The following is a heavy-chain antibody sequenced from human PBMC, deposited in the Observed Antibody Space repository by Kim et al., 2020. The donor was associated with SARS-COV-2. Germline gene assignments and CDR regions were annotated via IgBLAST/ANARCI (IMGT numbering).Heavy chain of an antibody. CDR3: AKGGKKNLFSGD. J-gene: IGHJ1*01. V-gene: IGHV3-23*01. Sequence: GGSLRLSCAASGFNFSSYAMSWVRQAPGKGLEWVSGIRDGGGNTYYIDPVKGRFTISRDNSKDTLYLQMNSLRADDTAVYYCAKGGKKNLFSGDWGRGALVTVSS. D-gene: IGHD5-12*01. CDR1: GFNFSSYA. CDR2: IRDGGGNT.